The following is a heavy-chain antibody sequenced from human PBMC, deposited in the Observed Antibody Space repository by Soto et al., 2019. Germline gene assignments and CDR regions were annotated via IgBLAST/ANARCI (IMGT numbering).Heavy chain of an antibody. J-gene: IGHJ4*02. V-gene: IGHV3-23*01. CDR1: GFTFRGYA. CDR3: AKAYGASHSPFDC. D-gene: IGHD2-21*01. Sequence: EEQLLESGGGLAQPGGSLRLSCAASGFTFRGYAMSWVRQATGKGPEWVSGISGSGDSTYHAKSVKGRFIISRDNSKNTLYLEINSLRAEDTAVYYCAKAYGASHSPFDCWGQGTLVAVSS. CDR2: ISGSGDST.